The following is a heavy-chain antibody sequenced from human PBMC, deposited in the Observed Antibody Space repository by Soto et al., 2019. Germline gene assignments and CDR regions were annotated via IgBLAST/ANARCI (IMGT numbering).Heavy chain of an antibody. V-gene: IGHV1-3*01. D-gene: IGHD2-2*01. CDR1: GYTFTSYA. CDR3: ATTFVVPAATNWFYP. CDR2: INAGNGNT. Sequence: ASVKVSCKASGYTFTSYAMHWVRQAPGQRLEWMGWINAGNGNTKYSQKFQGRVTITRDTSASTAYMELSSLRSEDTAVYYCATTFVVPAATNWFYPWGQGTLVTVSS. J-gene: IGHJ5*01.